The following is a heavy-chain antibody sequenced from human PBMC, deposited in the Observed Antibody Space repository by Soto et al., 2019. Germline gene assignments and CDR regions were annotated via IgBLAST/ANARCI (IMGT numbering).Heavy chain of an antibody. V-gene: IGHV1-69*01. Sequence: QVQLVQSGAEVKKPGCSVKVSCKASGGTFSSYAISWVRQAPGQGLEWMGGIIPIFGTANYAQKFQGRVTITADESTSTAYMELSSMRSEDTAVYYCAKVPWILPYYYGMDVWGQGTTVTVSS. CDR1: GGTFSSYA. D-gene: IGHD5-18*01. J-gene: IGHJ6*02. CDR2: IIPIFGTA. CDR3: AKVPWILPYYYGMDV.